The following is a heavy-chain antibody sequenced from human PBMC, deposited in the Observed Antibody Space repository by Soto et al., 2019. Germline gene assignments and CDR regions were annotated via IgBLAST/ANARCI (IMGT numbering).Heavy chain of an antibody. D-gene: IGHD3-3*01. Sequence: QVQLVQSGAEVKKPGASVKVSCKASGYTFTSYGISWVRQAPGQGLEWMGWISAYNGNTNYAQKLQGRVTMTTDTSKSRAYMELRSVRSEDTAVYFCARAVTILGVVLTARAFDILGQGTMVTLSS. V-gene: IGHV1-18*01. CDR1: GYTFTSYG. CDR2: ISAYNGNT. CDR3: ARAVTILGVVLTARAFDI. J-gene: IGHJ3*02.